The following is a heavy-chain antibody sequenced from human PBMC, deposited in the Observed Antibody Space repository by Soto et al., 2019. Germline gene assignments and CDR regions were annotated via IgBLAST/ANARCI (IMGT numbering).Heavy chain of an antibody. CDR2: IFPSDSDT. V-gene: IGHV5-51*01. Sequence: PXESLSISFRTSGYRFTSYWIAWVRQMPGKGLEWMGIIFPSDSDTRYSPSFQGQVTISADRSTSTVFLQWASLKASDTAVYFCARKDKSGYFNWFDPWGQGTLVTVSS. CDR1: GYRFTSYW. J-gene: IGHJ5*02. D-gene: IGHD3-22*01. CDR3: ARKDKSGYFNWFDP.